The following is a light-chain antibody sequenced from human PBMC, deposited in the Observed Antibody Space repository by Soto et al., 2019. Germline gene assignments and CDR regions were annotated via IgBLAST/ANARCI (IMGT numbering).Light chain of an antibody. Sequence: PGDGATLSCRASQRLLSSYLVWYQQRPGQAPRLLIYDASTRAPGIPDRFSGSGSGTDFILTISRLEPEDFAVYYCQQFGRSVTFGGGTKVEI. V-gene: IGKV3-20*01. CDR3: QQFGRSVT. J-gene: IGKJ4*01. CDR1: QRLLSSY. CDR2: DAS.